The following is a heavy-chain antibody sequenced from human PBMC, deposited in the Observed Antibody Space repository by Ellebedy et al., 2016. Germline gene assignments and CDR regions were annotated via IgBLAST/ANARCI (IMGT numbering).Heavy chain of an antibody. CDR1: GFTVSSNY. D-gene: IGHD1-26*01. V-gene: IGHV3-74*01. Sequence: GESLKISXAASGFTVSSNYIIWVRQAPGKGLVWVSRSNSDGTVTTYADSVKGRFTISKDNAKNTLFLQMNSLRAEDTAVYYCARVLAGVGPGQDSFDYWGQGILVTVSS. CDR2: SNSDGTVT. CDR3: ARVLAGVGPGQDSFDY. J-gene: IGHJ4*02.